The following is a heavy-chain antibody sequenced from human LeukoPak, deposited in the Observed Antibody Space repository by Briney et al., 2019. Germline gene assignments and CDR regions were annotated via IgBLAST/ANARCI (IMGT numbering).Heavy chain of an antibody. J-gene: IGHJ2*01. CDR3: ARFSYCYGSGSSRPYWYFDL. V-gene: IGHV4-34*01. CDR2: INHSGST. Sequence: PSETLSLTCAVYGGSFSGYYWSWIRQPPGKGLEWIGEINHSGSTNYNPSLKSRVTISVDTSKNQFSLKLSSVTAADTAVYYCARFSYCYGSGSSRPYWYFDLWGRGTLVTVSS. CDR1: GGSFSGYY. D-gene: IGHD3-10*01.